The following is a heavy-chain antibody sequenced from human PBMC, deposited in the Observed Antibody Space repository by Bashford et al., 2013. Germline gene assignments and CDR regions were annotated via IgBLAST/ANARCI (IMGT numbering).Heavy chain of an antibody. V-gene: IGHV4-4*07. CDR2: IYSTGST. J-gene: IGHJ4*02. Sequence: SSETLSLTCTVSGGSISSYYWSWIRQPAGKGLEWIGRIYSTGSTNYNPSLKSRVTLSLDTSKNQFSLKLNSVTAADTAMYYCAREELSNGWYQFDRWGQGTLVTVSS. CDR3: AREELSNGWYQFDR. CDR1: GGSISSYY. D-gene: IGHD6-19*01.